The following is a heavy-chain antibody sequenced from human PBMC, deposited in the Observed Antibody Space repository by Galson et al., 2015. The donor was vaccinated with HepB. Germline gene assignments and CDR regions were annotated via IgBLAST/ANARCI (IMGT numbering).Heavy chain of an antibody. V-gene: IGHV3-21*01. J-gene: IGHJ4*02. D-gene: IGHD5-18*01. CDR2: ISSSSSYI. CDR1: GFTFSSYS. CDR3: ARDSYSSGTFDY. Sequence: SLRLSCAASGFTFSSYSMNWVRQAPGKGLEWVSSISSSSSYIYYADSVKGRFTISRDNAKNSLYLQMNSLRAEDTAVYHCARDSYSSGTFDYWGQGTLVTVSS.